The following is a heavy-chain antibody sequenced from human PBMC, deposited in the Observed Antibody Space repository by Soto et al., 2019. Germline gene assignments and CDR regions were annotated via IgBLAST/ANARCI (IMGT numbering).Heavy chain of an antibody. Sequence: ASVKVSCKASGGTFSSYAISWVRQAPGQGLEWMGGIIPIFGTANYAQKFQGRVTFTADESTSTAYMELSSLRSEDTAVYYCARDPMTRDYYYDYWGQGTLVTSPQ. CDR3: ARDPMTRDYYYDY. V-gene: IGHV1-69*13. D-gene: IGHD3-22*01. CDR1: GGTFSSYA. CDR2: IIPIFGTA. J-gene: IGHJ4*02.